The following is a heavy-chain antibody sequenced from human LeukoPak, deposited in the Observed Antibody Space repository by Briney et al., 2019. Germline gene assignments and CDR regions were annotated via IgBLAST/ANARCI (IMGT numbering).Heavy chain of an antibody. CDR2: INPSGGST. D-gene: IGHD6-13*01. CDR3: ARVSSSWYYGY. J-gene: IGHJ4*02. Sequence: ASVKVSCKASEYNFTSYYMHWVRQAPGQGLEWMGIINPSGGSTSYAQKFQGRVTMTRDTSTSTVYMELSSLRSEDTAVYYCARVSSSWYYGYWGQGTLVTVSS. V-gene: IGHV1-46*01. CDR1: EYNFTSYY.